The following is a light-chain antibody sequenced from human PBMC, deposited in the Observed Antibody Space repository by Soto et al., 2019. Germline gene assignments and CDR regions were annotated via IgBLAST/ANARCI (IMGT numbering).Light chain of an antibody. CDR2: GTS. Sequence: EIVLTQSPGTLSLSPGERATLSCRASQSVSSNYLAWYQQKPGQAPRLLIYGTSSRATGIPDRFSGSGSGTGFTLTISRLAPEDFAVYYCQQYNTSPYTFGQGTKVEIK. V-gene: IGKV3-20*01. CDR3: QQYNTSPYT. CDR1: QSVSSNY. J-gene: IGKJ2*01.